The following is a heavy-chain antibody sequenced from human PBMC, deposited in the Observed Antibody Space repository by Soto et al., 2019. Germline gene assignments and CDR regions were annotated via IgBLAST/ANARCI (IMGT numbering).Heavy chain of an antibody. V-gene: IGHV1-2*02. CDR3: ARSLSTIGARLDH. J-gene: IGHJ4*01. CDR1: GYIFTDYY. CDR2: INPNTGGT. D-gene: IGHD6-6*01. Sequence: VKVSCKASGYIFTDYYLHWVRQAPGQGLEYMGWINPNTGGTKYSQRFQGRVTMTGGTLLLNWLTSDDTAVYYCARSLSTIGARLDHWGQGTLVTVSS.